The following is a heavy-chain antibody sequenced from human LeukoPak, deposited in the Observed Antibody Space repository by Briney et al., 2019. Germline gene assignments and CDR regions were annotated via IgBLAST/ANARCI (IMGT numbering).Heavy chain of an antibody. Sequence: ASVKVSCKTSGYTFIDYYVYWVRQAPGQGLEWMGWIDPNSGNTIYAQKFQGRVTITRDTSINTAYMEPSRLTSEDTAVYYCVGISPRFYFDISNSWGQGTLVTVSS. CDR2: IDPNSGNT. CDR1: GYTFIDYY. V-gene: IGHV1-2*02. CDR3: VGISPRFYFDISNS. J-gene: IGHJ5*02. D-gene: IGHD3-22*01.